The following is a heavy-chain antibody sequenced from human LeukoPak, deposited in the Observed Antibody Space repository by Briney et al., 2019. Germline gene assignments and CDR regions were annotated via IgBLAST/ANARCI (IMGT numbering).Heavy chain of an antibody. Sequence: LAGGSLRLSCAASGFIFSSYAMSWVRQAPGKGLEWVSAISGSGGSTYYADSVKGRFTISRDNSKNTLYLQMNSLRAEDTAVYYCAKDPIAVAEDNWFDPWGQGTLVTVSS. CDR2: ISGSGGST. V-gene: IGHV3-23*01. J-gene: IGHJ5*02. CDR3: AKDPIAVAEDNWFDP. CDR1: GFIFSSYA. D-gene: IGHD6-19*01.